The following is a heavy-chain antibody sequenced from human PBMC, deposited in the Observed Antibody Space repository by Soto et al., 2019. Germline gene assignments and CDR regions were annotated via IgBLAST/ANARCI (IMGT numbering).Heavy chain of an antibody. D-gene: IGHD6-6*01. CDR3: TTEYNSRQDLYH. CDR1: GFTFSTCS. J-gene: IGHJ5*02. V-gene: IGHV3-21*01. CDR2: ISATGTYT. Sequence: EVQLVESGGGLVEPGGSLRLSCATSGFTFSTCSMNWVRQAPGKGLEWVSSISATGTYTFYADSLKGRFTISRDNARNSLFLQMNSLRVEDTALYYCTTEYNSRQDLYHWGQGALVTVSS.